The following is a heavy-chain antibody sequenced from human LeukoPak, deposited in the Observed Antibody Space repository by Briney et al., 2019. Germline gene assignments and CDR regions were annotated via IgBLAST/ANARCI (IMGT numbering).Heavy chain of an antibody. V-gene: IGHV1-2*02. CDR3: ARDRGMAVAGFDY. CDR1: GYTFTGYY. J-gene: IGHJ4*02. CDR2: INPNSGGT. D-gene: IGHD6-19*01. Sequence: ASVKVSCKASGYTFTGYYMHWVRQAPGQGLEWMGWINPNSGGTNYAQKFQGRVTMTRDTSISTAYMELSRLRSDDTAVYYCARDRGMAVAGFDYWGQGTLVTVSS.